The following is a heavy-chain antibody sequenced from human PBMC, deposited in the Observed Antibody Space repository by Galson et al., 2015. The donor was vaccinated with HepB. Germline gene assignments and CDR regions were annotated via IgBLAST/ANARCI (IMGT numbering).Heavy chain of an antibody. CDR2: IIPIFGTA. Sequence: SVKVSCKASGDTFSSYAISWVRQAPGQGPEWMGGIIPIFGTANYAQKFQGRVTITADESTSIAYMELTGLRSEDTAVYYCARGGVTTVTTFMDVWGQGTTVTVSS. D-gene: IGHD4-11*01. CDR1: GDTFSSYA. J-gene: IGHJ6*02. V-gene: IGHV1-69*13. CDR3: ARGGVTTVTTFMDV.